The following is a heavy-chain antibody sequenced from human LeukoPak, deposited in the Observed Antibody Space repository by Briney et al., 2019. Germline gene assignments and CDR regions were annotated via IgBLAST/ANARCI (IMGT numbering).Heavy chain of an antibody. D-gene: IGHD3-10*01. CDR2: IFYSGST. CDR3: ARGAGSGSSGFDI. J-gene: IGHJ3*02. V-gene: IGHV4-59*01. Sequence: PSETLSLTCTVSGGSISSYYWSWVRQPPGKGLEWTGYIFYSGSTNYNPSLKSRVTISVDTSKNQFSLKLSSVTAADTAVYYCARGAGSGSSGFDIWGQGTMVTVSS. CDR1: GGSISSYY.